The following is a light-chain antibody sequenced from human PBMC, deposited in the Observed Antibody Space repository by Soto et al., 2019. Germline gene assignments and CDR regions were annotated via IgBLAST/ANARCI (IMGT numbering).Light chain of an antibody. CDR3: CSYAGSSTWV. Sequence: QSVLTQPASVSGSPGQSITISCTGISSDGGSYNLVSWYQQHPGKAPKLMIYEGSKRPSGVSNRFSGSKSGNTASLTISGLQAEDEADYYCCSYAGSSTWVFGTGTKVTVL. J-gene: IGLJ1*01. V-gene: IGLV2-23*01. CDR2: EGS. CDR1: SSDGGSYNL.